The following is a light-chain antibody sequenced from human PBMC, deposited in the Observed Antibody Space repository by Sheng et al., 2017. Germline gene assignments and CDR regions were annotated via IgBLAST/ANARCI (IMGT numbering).Light chain of an antibody. J-gene: IGKJ4*01. V-gene: IGKV3-11*01. CDR2: DTF. Sequence: EIVMTQSPVTLSLSSGETATLSCKASQNVSLSLAWYQQRPGRSPRLLIYDTFLRATGTPARFSGSGSGADFSLTIRDFEPEDCAVYYCQQRYNWPLSFGGGTKVE. CDR3: QQRYNWPLS. CDR1: QNVSLS.